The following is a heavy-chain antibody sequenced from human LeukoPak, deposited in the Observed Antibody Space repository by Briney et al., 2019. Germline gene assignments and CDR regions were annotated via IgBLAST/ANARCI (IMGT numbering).Heavy chain of an antibody. V-gene: IGHV3-7*01. CDR3: APVDSGGGYEYFQQ. CDR1: GSTFSSYW. Sequence: GGSLRLSCAASGSTFSSYWMSWVRQAPGKGLEWVANIKQDGSEKYYVDSVKGRFTISRDNAKNSLYLQMNSLRAEDTAVYYCAPVDSGGGYEYFQQCGQGTLVTV. D-gene: IGHD2-15*01. CDR2: IKQDGSEK. J-gene: IGHJ1*01.